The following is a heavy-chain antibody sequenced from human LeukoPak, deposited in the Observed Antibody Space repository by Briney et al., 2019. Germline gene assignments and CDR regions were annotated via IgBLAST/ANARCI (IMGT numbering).Heavy chain of an antibody. CDR3: TRDAYNFNDFDY. J-gene: IGHJ4*02. CDR1: GFTFSNSA. CDR2: LSGSGITT. Sequence: PGGSLRLSCAASGFTFSNSAMSWVRQAPGKGLEWVSTLSGSGITTYYADSVKGRFTISRDNSKNTLYLQIDSLRAEDTAIYYCTRDAYNFNDFDYWGQGTLVTVSS. D-gene: IGHD5-24*01. V-gene: IGHV3-23*01.